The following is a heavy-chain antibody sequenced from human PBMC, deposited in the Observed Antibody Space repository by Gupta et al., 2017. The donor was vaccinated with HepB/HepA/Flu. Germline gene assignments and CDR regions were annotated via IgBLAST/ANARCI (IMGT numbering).Heavy chain of an antibody. J-gene: IGHJ3*01. CDR2: IWDDASNK. Sequence: QVQLVESGGGVVQAGRSLRLSCAASGFVFKTYGLYWVRQAPGKGLEWVTFIWDDASNKYYADSVKGRFTISRDNSKNTLFLQMNSLRVEDTAIYYCARVDSFGSCDVWGQGTVVAVSS. D-gene: IGHD3-16*01. CDR3: ARVDSFGSCDV. V-gene: IGHV3-33*01. CDR1: GFVFKTYG.